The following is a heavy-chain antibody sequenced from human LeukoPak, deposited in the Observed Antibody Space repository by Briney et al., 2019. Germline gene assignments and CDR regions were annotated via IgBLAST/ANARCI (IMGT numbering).Heavy chain of an antibody. J-gene: IGHJ5*02. CDR2: ISGSGGST. V-gene: IGHV3-23*01. Sequence: PGGSLRLSCAASGFTFSSYAMSWVRQAPGKGLEWVSAISGSGGSTYYAASVKGRFTISRANSKNTLYLQMNSLRAEDTAVYYCAKDRATMVRGVMGNWFDPWGQGTLVTVSS. CDR3: AKDRATMVRGVMGNWFDP. D-gene: IGHD3-10*01. CDR1: GFTFSSYA.